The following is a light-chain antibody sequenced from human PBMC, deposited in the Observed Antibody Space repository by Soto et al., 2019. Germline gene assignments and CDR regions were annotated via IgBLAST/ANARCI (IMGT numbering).Light chain of an antibody. CDR3: VSYTSGGTVV. Sequence: QSVLNQPASVSGSPGQSLTISCTGTNSDVGGYNYVSWYQQHPGKPPTLVIYQVTNRPSGVSDRFSGSKSGNTASLTISGLQAEDEADYYCVSYTSGGTVVFGGGTKVTVL. J-gene: IGLJ2*01. CDR2: QVT. V-gene: IGLV2-14*01. CDR1: NSDVGGYNY.